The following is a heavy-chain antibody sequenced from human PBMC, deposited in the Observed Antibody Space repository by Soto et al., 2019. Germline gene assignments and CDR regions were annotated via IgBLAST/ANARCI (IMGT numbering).Heavy chain of an antibody. CDR1: RYSFTSYY. V-gene: IGHV1-46*01. CDR3: AIEPSSGSYYFYCIDV. J-gene: IGHJ6*02. Sequence: ASVKLSCKAYRYSFTSYYMHWVRQAPGQGLEWMGIINPSGGSTSYAQKFQGRVTMTRDTSTTTVYMELSSLRSEVTAANYCAIEPSSGSYYFYCIDVRRQRNTVTV. CDR2: INPSGGST. D-gene: IGHD1-26*01.